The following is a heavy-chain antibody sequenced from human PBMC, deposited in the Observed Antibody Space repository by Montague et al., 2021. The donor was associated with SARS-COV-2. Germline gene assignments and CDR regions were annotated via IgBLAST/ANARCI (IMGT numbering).Heavy chain of an antibody. CDR1: GGSLSGYY. D-gene: IGHD2-2*01. CDR3: VRVPFRLLFVPRYYGMDV. Sequence: SETLSLTCAVYGGSLSGYYWSWIRQPPGEGLEWIAELSHSGSTSYNPSLKSRVTISVDTSKNQFSLKLSSATAADTAVYYCVRVPFRLLFVPRYYGMDVWGQGTTVTVSS. J-gene: IGHJ6*02. V-gene: IGHV4-34*01. CDR2: LSHSGST.